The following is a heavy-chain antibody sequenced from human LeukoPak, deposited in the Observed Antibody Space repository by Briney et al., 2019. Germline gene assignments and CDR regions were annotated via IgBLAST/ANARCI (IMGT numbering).Heavy chain of an antibody. D-gene: IGHD3-3*01. CDR3: ARDGSGYYDFWSGPDDAFDI. V-gene: IGHV3-48*03. CDR1: GFTFSSYE. Sequence: GGSLRLSCAASGFTFSSYEMNWVRQAPGKGLEWVSYISSSGSTIYHADSVKGRFTISRDNAKNSLYLQMNSLRAEDTAVYYCARDGSGYYDFWSGPDDAFDIWGQGTMVTVSS. J-gene: IGHJ3*02. CDR2: ISSSGSTI.